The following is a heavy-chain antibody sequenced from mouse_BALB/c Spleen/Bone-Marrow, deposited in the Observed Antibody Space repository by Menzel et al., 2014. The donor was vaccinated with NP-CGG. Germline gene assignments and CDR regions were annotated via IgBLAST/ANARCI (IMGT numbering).Heavy chain of an antibody. Sequence: QVQLQQSGPGLVAPSQSLSITCTVSGFSLTSYGVHWVRQPPGKGLEWLGVIWAGGSTNYNSALMSRLSISRDSSKRQVFLKMNSLQTDDTAMYYCARDENYYGNYGTMDYWGQGTSVTVSS. D-gene: IGHD2-1*01. J-gene: IGHJ4*01. V-gene: IGHV2-9*02. CDR2: IWAGGST. CDR3: ARDENYYGNYGTMDY. CDR1: GFSLTSYG.